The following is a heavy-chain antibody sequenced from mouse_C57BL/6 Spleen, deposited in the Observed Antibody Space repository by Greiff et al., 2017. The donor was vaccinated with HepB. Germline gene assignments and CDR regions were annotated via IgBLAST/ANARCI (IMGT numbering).Heavy chain of an antibody. CDR2: IDPETGGT. Sequence: QVHVKQSGAELVRPGASVTLSCKASGYTFTDYEMHWVKQTPVHGLEWIGAIDPETGGTAYNQKFKGKAILTADKSSSTAYMELRSLTSEDSAVYYCTRPSTGTNAMDYWGQGTSVTVSS. D-gene: IGHD4-1*02. J-gene: IGHJ4*01. V-gene: IGHV1-15*01. CDR1: GYTFTDYE. CDR3: TRPSTGTNAMDY.